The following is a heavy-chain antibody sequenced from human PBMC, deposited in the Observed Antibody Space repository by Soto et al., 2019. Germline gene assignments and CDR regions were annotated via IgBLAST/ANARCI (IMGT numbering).Heavy chain of an antibody. Sequence: QVQLAQSGAEVRKPGSSVKVSCRASGGSFSDFAFSWVRQAPGQGLEWMGGIIPMFAATKYAQRFQGRVTITADESTRTVYLALSILTSDDSAVYYCARGGIVAVPAALSSYDDYTNYRFDSWGQGTLVSVSS. CDR2: IIPMFAAT. V-gene: IGHV1-69*01. CDR3: ARGGIVAVPAALSSYDDYTNYRFDS. D-gene: IGHD2-15*01. CDR1: GGSFSDFA. J-gene: IGHJ4*02.